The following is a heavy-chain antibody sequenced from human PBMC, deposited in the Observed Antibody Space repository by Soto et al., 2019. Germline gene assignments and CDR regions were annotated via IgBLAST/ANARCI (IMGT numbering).Heavy chain of an antibody. CDR3: ARLGGYCTTSCYGYYAMDV. CDR2: IYYSGST. V-gene: IGHV4-39*01. D-gene: IGHD2-8*01. CDR1: GGSISSSSYF. Sequence: SETLSLTCSVSGGSISSSSYFWGWIRQPPGKGLEWIGSIYYSGSTNYNPSLKSRVTMSVDTSKNQFSLKVSSVTAADTALYYCARLGGYCTTSCYGYYAMDVWGQGTTVTVSS. J-gene: IGHJ6*02.